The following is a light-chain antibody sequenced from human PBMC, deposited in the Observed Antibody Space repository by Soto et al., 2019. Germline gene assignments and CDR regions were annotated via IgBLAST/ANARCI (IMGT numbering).Light chain of an antibody. CDR2: AAS. V-gene: IGKV1-39*01. CDR3: QQSFSTPYT. Sequence: DIQMTQSPSSPSASVGDRVIITCRASQNISTYLNWYQQKPGKAPKLLIYAASSLQSGVPSRFSGSGSGTDFTLTISSLQPEDFATYYCQQSFSTPYTFGQGTKLEIK. J-gene: IGKJ2*01. CDR1: QNISTY.